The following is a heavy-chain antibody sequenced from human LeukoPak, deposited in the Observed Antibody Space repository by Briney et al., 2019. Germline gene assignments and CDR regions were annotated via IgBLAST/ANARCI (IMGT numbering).Heavy chain of an antibody. CDR1: GFTFDDYA. CDR2: ISWNSGSI. D-gene: IGHD2-2*01. CDR3: AKQGVPAAQYYFDY. V-gene: IGHV3-9*01. J-gene: IGHJ4*02. Sequence: GRSLRLSCAASGFTFDDYAMHWVRQAPGKGLEWVSGISWNSGSIGYADSVKGRFTISRDNSKNTLYLQMNSLRAEDTAVYYCAKQGVPAAQYYFDYWGQGTLVTVSS.